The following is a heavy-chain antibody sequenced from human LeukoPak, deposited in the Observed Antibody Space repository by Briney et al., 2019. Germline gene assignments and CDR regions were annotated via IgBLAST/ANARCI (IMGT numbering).Heavy chain of an antibody. CDR3: AREDGSLDYFDY. V-gene: IGHV3-21*01. J-gene: IGHJ4*02. CDR1: GFTFSSYS. CDR2: ISSSSSYI. Sequence: GGSLTLSCAASGFTFSSYSMNWVRQAPGKGLEWVSSISSSSSYIYYADSVKGRFTISRDNTKNSLYLQMNSLRAEDTAVYYCAREDGSLDYFDYWGQGTLVTVSS.